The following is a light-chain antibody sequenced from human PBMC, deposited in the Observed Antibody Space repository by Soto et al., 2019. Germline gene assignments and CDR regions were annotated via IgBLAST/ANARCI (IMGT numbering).Light chain of an antibody. J-gene: IGKJ2*01. Sequence: EIVLTQSPGTLSLSPGERATLTCRASQSVSNVYLAWYQQKPGQAPRLLIYDASNRATGIPDRFSGSGSGTDFTLTISRLEPEDFAVYYCQQSGSSPRTFGQGTKVEIK. CDR1: QSVSNVY. CDR3: QQSGSSPRT. V-gene: IGKV3-20*01. CDR2: DAS.